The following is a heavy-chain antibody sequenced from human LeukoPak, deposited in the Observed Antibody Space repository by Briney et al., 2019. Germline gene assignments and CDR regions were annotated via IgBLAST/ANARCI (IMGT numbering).Heavy chain of an antibody. Sequence: SETLSLTCTVAGGSISSYYWSWVRQPPGKGLEWLGYIYYSGRTNYNPSLKSRVTISVDTFKNQFSLKLSSVTAADTAVYYCARIAAAGLSTDYWGQGTLVTVSS. CDR3: ARIAAAGLSTDY. CDR1: GGSISSYY. D-gene: IGHD6-13*01. V-gene: IGHV4-59*01. CDR2: IYYSGRT. J-gene: IGHJ4*02.